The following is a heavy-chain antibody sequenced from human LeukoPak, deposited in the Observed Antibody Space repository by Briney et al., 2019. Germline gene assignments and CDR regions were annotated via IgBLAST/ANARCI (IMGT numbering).Heavy chain of an antibody. Sequence: SGPALVKHTQTLTLTCTFSGFSLTTTGVCVSWIRQPPGKALEWLARFDWDDDKHYTTSLRTRLTISKDTSKNQVFLTMTNMDPADTATYYCARTRGQYYYDSSGYPFDFWGPGILVTVSS. D-gene: IGHD3-22*01. V-gene: IGHV2-70*11. J-gene: IGHJ4*02. CDR2: FDWDDDK. CDR1: GFSLTTTGVC. CDR3: ARTRGQYYYDSSGYPFDF.